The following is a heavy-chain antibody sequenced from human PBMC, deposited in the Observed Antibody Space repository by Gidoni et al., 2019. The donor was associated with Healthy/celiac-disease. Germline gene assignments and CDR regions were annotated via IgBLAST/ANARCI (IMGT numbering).Heavy chain of an antibody. CDR1: GFTFSDYY. D-gene: IGHD6-13*01. Sequence: QVQLVESGGGLGKPGGSLRLSWAASGFTFSDYYMSWIRQAPGKGLEWVSYISSSSSYTNYADSVKGRFTISRDNAKNSLYLQMNSLRAEDTAVYYCARCRIAAAGTGAFDIWGQGTMVTVSS. CDR3: ARCRIAAAGTGAFDI. J-gene: IGHJ3*02. V-gene: IGHV3-11*05. CDR2: ISSSSSYT.